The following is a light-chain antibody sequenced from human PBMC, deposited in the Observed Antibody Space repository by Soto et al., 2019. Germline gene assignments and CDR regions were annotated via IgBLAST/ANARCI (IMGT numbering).Light chain of an antibody. J-gene: IGLJ2*01. CDR3: QAWDSSTIHVV. Sequence: SYELSQPPSVSVSPGQTASITCSGDSLGVKFASWYQQKSGQSPVLVIYQDTKRPSGIPERFSGSSSGNTATLTISGTQAMDEGDYYCQAWDSSTIHVVFGGGTKLTVL. CDR1: SLGVKF. V-gene: IGLV3-1*01. CDR2: QDT.